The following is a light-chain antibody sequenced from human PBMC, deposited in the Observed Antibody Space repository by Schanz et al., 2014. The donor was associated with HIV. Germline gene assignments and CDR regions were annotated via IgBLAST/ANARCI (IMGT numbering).Light chain of an antibody. Sequence: QLVLTQSPSASASLGASVKLTCSLSSGLSSYTITWHRLQPERGPQYLMKVKSDGSYTTGAGIPDRFSGSGSGTERYLTISSLQSEDEADYYCQTWGTNMVFGGGTKLTVL. CDR3: QTWGTNMV. V-gene: IGLV4-69*01. CDR1: SGLSSYT. J-gene: IGLJ3*02. CDR2: VKSDGSY.